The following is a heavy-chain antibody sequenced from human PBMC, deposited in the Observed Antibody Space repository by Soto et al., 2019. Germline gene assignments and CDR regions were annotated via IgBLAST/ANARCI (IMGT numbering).Heavy chain of an antibody. J-gene: IGHJ4*02. CDR1: GFTFIAYW. V-gene: IGHV3-74*01. CDR2: ISDDGSTT. CDR3: TRGPRVSSTGTGAH. Sequence: GWSLGLSCEFSGFTFIAYWMHWVRQVPGKGLIWVSRISDDGSTTTYADSVKGRFTISRDNAKNTLYLQMNSLRADDTGLYYCTRGPRVSSTGTGAHWGQGTLVTVSS. D-gene: IGHD1-1*01.